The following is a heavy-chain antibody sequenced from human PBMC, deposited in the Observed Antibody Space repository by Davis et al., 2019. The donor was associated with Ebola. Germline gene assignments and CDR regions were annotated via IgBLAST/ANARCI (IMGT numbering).Heavy chain of an antibody. Sequence: GESLKISCAASGFTFSGSAMHWVRQASGKGLEWVGRIRSKANSYATAYAASVKGRFTISRDDSKNTAYLQMNSLKTKDTAVYYCTSTRGAAAGIEDYWGQGTLVTVSS. CDR2: IRSKANSYAT. J-gene: IGHJ4*02. CDR1: GFTFSGSA. D-gene: IGHD6-13*01. CDR3: TSTRGAAAGIEDY. V-gene: IGHV3-73*01.